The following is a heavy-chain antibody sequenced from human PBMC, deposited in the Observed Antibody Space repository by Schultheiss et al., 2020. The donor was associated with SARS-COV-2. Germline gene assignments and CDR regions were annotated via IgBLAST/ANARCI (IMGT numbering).Heavy chain of an antibody. Sequence: GGSLRLSCAASGFTVSSNYMSWVRQAPGKGLEWVSVIYSDGTTHYADSVKGRFTISRHNSKNTLYLQMNSLRPEDTAVYYCAREGPVSGTSGSIDWGQGTLVTVSS. CDR3: AREGPVSGTSGSID. D-gene: IGHD6-6*01. CDR2: IYSDGTT. V-gene: IGHV3-53*04. J-gene: IGHJ4*02. CDR1: GFTVSSNY.